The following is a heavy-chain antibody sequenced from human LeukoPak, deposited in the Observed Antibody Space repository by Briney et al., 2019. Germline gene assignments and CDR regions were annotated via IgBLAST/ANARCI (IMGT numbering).Heavy chain of an antibody. D-gene: IGHD4-23*01. CDR2: ISGSGSGSTT. CDR3: AKDGRWDS. Sequence: PGGSLRLSCAASGFSFNTYAMNWVRQAAGKGLEWVSTISGSGSGSTTHYADSVKGRFTISRDNSKKILYLQMNSLRAEDTAMYYCAKDGRWDSWGQGILVTVSS. CDR1: GFSFNTYA. V-gene: IGHV3-23*01. J-gene: IGHJ4*02.